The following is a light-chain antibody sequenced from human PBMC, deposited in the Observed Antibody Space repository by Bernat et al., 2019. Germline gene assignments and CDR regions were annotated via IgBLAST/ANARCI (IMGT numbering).Light chain of an antibody. CDR2: GAS. CDR1: QVIGTY. V-gene: IGKV1-9*01. CDR3: QQLNSYPIT. J-gene: IGKJ5*01. Sequence: DIQLTQSPPFLSASVGDRVTITCRASQVIGTYLAWYQQKPGKAPNLLIYGASTLQTGVPSRFSGSGSGTEFTLTISSLQPEDFATYHCQQLNSYPITFGRGTRLEIK.